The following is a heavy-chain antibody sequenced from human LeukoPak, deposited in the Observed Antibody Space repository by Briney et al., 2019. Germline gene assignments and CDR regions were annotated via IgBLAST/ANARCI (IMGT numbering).Heavy chain of an antibody. J-gene: IGHJ4*02. Sequence: GVSLRLSCVASGFFFSNYDMNWVRQAPGKGLEWVSGLSSSGGSTFYADSVKGRFTISRDNSKNTVYLQMNSLRGEDTAIYYCARGVTVTTDFWGQGTLVTVSS. CDR1: GFFFSNYD. CDR3: ARGVTVTTDF. CDR2: LSSSGGST. V-gene: IGHV3-23*01. D-gene: IGHD4-17*01.